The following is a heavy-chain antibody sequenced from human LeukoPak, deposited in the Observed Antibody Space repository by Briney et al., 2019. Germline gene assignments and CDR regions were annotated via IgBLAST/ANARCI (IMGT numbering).Heavy chain of an antibody. CDR3: ARYDRQLLFGY. D-gene: IGHD2-2*01. CDR1: GGSISSSSYY. CDR2: IYYSGST. J-gene: IGHJ4*02. Sequence: SETLSLTCTVSGGSISSSSYYWGWIRQPPGKGLDWIGSIYYSGSTYYNPSLKSRVTISVDTSKNQFSLKLSSVTAADTAVYYCARYDRQLLFGYWGQGTLVTVSS. V-gene: IGHV4-39*01.